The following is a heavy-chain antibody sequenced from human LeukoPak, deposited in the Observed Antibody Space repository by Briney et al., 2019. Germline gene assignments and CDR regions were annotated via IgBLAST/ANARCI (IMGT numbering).Heavy chain of an antibody. D-gene: IGHD2-21*02. CDR3: ARANVVVTAISYYFDY. CDR1: GFTVSSNC. Sequence: GGSLRLSCAASGFTVSSNCMSWVRQAPGKGLEWVSVIYSGGSTYYADSVKGRFTISRDNSKNTLYLQMNSLRAEDTAVYYCARANVVVTAISYYFDYWGQGTLVTVSS. V-gene: IGHV3-66*01. CDR2: IYSGGST. J-gene: IGHJ4*02.